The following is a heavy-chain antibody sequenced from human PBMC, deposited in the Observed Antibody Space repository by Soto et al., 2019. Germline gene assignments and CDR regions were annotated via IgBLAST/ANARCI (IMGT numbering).Heavy chain of an antibody. V-gene: IGHV4-39*01. CDR3: ASTITMVRGVNN. D-gene: IGHD3-10*01. J-gene: IGHJ4*02. CDR1: GGSISSSSYY. Sequence: SETLSLTCTVSGGSISSSSYYWGWIRQPPGKGLEWIGSIYYSGSTYYNPSLKSRVTISVDTSKNQFSLKLSSVTAADTAVYYCASTITMVRGVNNWGQGTLVTVSS. CDR2: IYYSGST.